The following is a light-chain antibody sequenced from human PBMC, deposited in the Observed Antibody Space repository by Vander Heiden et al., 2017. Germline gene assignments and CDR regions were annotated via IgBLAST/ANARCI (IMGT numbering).Light chain of an antibody. CDR1: QSISSW. Sequence: DIQMTQSPSTLSASVGDRVTITCRSSQSISSWLAWYQQKPGKDPKVLIYKASSLESGVPSRFSGSGSGTEFTLTISSLQPDDFATYYCQQYSTYSRTFGQGTKVE. J-gene: IGKJ1*01. CDR3: QQYSTYSRT. CDR2: KAS. V-gene: IGKV1-5*03.